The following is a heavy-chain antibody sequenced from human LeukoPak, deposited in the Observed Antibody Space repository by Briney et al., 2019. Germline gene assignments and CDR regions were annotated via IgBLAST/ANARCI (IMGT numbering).Heavy chain of an antibody. CDR2: FDSEDGKT. Sequence: ASVKVSCKVSGAILIELSIHWVRQSPGKGLEWMGGFDSEDGKTKAAQSFLDRVSLTEDTSLATAYMELRSLTSEDTAVYYCVTGSSERDYYDSGTYYLVDSWGQGTVVTVSS. V-gene: IGHV1-24*01. D-gene: IGHD3-10*01. CDR3: VTGSSERDYYDSGTYYLVDS. J-gene: IGHJ4*02. CDR1: GAILIELS.